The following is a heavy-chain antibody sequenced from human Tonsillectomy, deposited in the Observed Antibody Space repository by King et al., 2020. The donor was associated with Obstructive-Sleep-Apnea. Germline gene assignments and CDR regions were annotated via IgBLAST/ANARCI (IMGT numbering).Heavy chain of an antibody. V-gene: IGHV3-23*04. Sequence: VQLVESGGGLVQPGGSLRLSCAASGFTFSSYAMSWVRQAPGKGLEWVSAISGGGGSTYYADSVKGRFTISRDNSKNTLYLQMNSLRAEDTAVYYCALYSGDYLSYFDYWGQGTLVTVSS. CDR3: ALYSGDYLSYFDY. CDR1: GFTFSSYA. D-gene: IGHD4-17*01. J-gene: IGHJ4*02. CDR2: ISGGGGST.